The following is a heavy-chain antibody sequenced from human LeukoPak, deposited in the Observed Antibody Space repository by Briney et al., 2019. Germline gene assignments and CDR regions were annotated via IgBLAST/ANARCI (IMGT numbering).Heavy chain of an antibody. CDR1: GFTVNSNY. CDR2: IYGGGTT. CDR3: AKVVYFYYYMDV. D-gene: IGHD2-15*01. J-gene: IGHJ6*03. Sequence: PGGSLRLSCAASGFTVNSNYMSWVRQAPGKGLECVSVIYGGGTTYYTDSVRGRFTISRDNSENTLYLQMNALRAEDTAVYYCAKVVYFYYYMDVWGKGTTVTISS. V-gene: IGHV3-66*01.